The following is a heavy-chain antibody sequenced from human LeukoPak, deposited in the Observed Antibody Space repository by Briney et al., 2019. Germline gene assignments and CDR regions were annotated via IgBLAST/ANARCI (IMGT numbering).Heavy chain of an antibody. Sequence: GGSLRLSCAASGFTFSSYSMTWVRQAPGKGLEWVSSISSSGSYIYYADSVKGRFTISRDNAKNSLYLQMNSLRAEDTAVYYCARGAYSSSWSVFDYWGQGTLVTVSS. CDR1: GFTFSSYS. D-gene: IGHD6-13*01. CDR2: ISSSGSYI. V-gene: IGHV3-21*01. J-gene: IGHJ4*02. CDR3: ARGAYSSSWSVFDY.